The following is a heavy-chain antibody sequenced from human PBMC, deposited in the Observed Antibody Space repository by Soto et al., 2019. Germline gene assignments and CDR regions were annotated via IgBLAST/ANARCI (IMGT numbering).Heavy chain of an antibody. CDR1: GGSISSSSHY. CDR3: ARHLGWPLPYYFDY. Sequence: PSETLSLTCTVSGGSISSSSHYWGWIRQPPGKGPEWIGSIYYSGTTYYNPSLKSRLTISVDTSNNQFSLKLSPVTAADTAVYYCARHLGWPLPYYFDYWGPGTLVTVSS. CDR2: IYYSGTT. J-gene: IGHJ4*02. V-gene: IGHV4-39*01. D-gene: IGHD6-19*01.